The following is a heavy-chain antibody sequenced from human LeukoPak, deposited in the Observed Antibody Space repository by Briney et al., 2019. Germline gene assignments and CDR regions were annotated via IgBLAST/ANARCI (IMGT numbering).Heavy chain of an antibody. D-gene: IGHD2-2*01. CDR2: IYHSGST. J-gene: IGHJ5*02. CDR1: GGSISSGGYS. Sequence: SETLSLTCAVSGGSISSGGYSWSWIRQPPGKGLEWIGYIYHSGSTYYNPSLKSRVTISVDRSKNQFSLKLSSVTDADTAVYYCARQFTGYCSSTSCPYNWFDPWGQGTLVTVSS. V-gene: IGHV4-30-2*01. CDR3: ARQFTGYCSSTSCPYNWFDP.